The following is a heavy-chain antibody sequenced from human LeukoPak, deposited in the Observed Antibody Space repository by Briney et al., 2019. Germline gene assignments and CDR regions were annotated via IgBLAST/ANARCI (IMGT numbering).Heavy chain of an antibody. CDR2: ISYDGSNK. CDR3: AKVSLYPLDAFDI. D-gene: IGHD2-2*02. CDR1: GFTFSSYG. V-gene: IGHV3-30*18. Sequence: PGRSLRLSCAASGFTFSSYGMHWVRQAPGKGLEWVAVISYDGSNKYYADSVKGRFTISRDNSKNTLYLQMNSLRAEDTAVYYCAKVSLYPLDAFDIWGQGTRVTVSS. J-gene: IGHJ3*02.